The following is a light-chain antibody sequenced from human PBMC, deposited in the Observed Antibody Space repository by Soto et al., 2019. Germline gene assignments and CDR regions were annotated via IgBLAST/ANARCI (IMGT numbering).Light chain of an antibody. CDR1: QGISSW. CDR3: QQRNSWPETFET. J-gene: IGKJ2*01. Sequence: DIQMTQSPSSVSASVGDRVTITCRASQGISSWLAWFQQKPGKAPKLLIYAASTLQSGVPSRFSGSGSGTDFTLTITSLQPEDFAVYYCQQRNSWPETFETFGQGTKLEIK. V-gene: IGKV1-12*01. CDR2: AAS.